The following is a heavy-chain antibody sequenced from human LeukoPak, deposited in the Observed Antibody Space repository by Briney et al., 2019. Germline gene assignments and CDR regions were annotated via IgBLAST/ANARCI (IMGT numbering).Heavy chain of an antibody. CDR2: ISAYNGNT. D-gene: IGHD2-15*01. V-gene: IGHV1-18*01. CDR1: GYTFTSYG. Sequence: ASVKVSCKASGYTFTSYGISWVRQAPGQGLEWMGWISAYNGNTNYAQKFQGRVTMTRDTSTSTVYMELSSLRSEDTAVYYCARSSCSGGSCYYLAWFDPWGQGTLVTVSS. J-gene: IGHJ5*02. CDR3: ARSSCSGGSCYYLAWFDP.